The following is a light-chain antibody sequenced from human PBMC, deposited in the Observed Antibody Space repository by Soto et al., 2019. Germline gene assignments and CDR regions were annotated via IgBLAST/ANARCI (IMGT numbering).Light chain of an antibody. Sequence: QSVLTQPASVSGSPGQSITISCTGTSSDVGGYNYVSWYQQHPGKAPKLMIYEVSNRPSGVSNRFSGSKSGNTASLTISGLQAEDEADYSCSSYTSSSLLVFGTGNKVTVL. CDR3: SSYTSSSLLV. CDR2: EVS. V-gene: IGLV2-14*01. J-gene: IGLJ1*01. CDR1: SSDVGGYNY.